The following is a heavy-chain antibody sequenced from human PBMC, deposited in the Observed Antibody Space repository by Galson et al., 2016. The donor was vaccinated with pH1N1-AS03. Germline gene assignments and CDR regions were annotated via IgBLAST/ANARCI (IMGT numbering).Heavy chain of an antibody. V-gene: IGHV1-69*13. Sequence: SVKVSCKASGGTFRNFPISWVRQAPGQGLEWMGGISPIFGTPNYAERFQGRFAITADQSTNTAYMELSRLRPEDKAVYYCARATDFYWNSVYYYYFDDWCQGTLVTASS. CDR2: ISPIFGTP. D-gene: IGHD3-22*01. J-gene: IGHJ4*01. CDR1: GGTFRNFP. CDR3: ARATDFYWNSVYYYYFDD.